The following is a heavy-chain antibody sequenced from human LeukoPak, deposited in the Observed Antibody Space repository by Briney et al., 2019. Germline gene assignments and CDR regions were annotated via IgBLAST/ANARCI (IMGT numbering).Heavy chain of an antibody. V-gene: IGHV3-48*03. D-gene: IGHD3-22*01. CDR3: AKDPTIPTYYYDIMCYPTWGGYLVY. J-gene: IGHJ4*02. CDR1: GFTFSSYE. Sequence: PGGSLRLSCAASGFTFSSYEMNWVRQAPGKGLEWVSYISSSGSTISYADSVKGRFTISRANAKNSLYLQLTSLRAEDTAVYYCAKDPTIPTYYYDIMCYPTWGGYLVYWGQGTLVTVSS. CDR2: ISSSGSTI.